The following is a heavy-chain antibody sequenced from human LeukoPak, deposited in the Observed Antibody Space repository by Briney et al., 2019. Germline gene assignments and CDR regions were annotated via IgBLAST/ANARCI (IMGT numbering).Heavy chain of an antibody. CDR2: IWYDGSNK. CDR3: AREKRRGYSSSCTPPFRNNWFDP. Sequence: GGSLRLSCAASGFTFSSYGMHWVRQAPGKGLEWVAVIWYDGSNKYYADSVKGRFTISRDNSKNTLYLQMNSLRAEDTAVYYCAREKRRGYSSSCTPPFRNNWFDPWGQGTMVTVSS. CDR1: GFTFSSYG. J-gene: IGHJ5*02. V-gene: IGHV3-33*01. D-gene: IGHD6-13*01.